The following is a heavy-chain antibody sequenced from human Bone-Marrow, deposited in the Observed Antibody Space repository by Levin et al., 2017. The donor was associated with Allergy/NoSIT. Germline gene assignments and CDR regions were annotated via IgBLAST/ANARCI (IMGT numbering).Heavy chain of an antibody. V-gene: IGHV4-59*01. CDR2: IYSGST. J-gene: IGHJ3*01. CDR1: GGSISSYY. Sequence: SETLSLTCTVSGGSISSYYWNWIRQPPGKGLEWIGYIYSGSTNYNPSLKSRVTISVSTSKNQFSLKLQSVTAADTAIYYCARDLTGPWCAFGLWGQGTMVAVSS. CDR3: ARDLTGPWCAFGL. D-gene: IGHD1-14*01.